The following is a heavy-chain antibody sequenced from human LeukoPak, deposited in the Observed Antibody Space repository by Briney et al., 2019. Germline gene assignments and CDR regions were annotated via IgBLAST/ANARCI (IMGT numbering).Heavy chain of an antibody. V-gene: IGHV3-23*01. CDR2: INGSGGST. Sequence: GGSLRLSCAASGFTFSSYAMSWVRQAPGKGLEWVSAINGSGGSTYYADSVKGRFTISRDNSKNTLYLQMNSLRAEDTAVYYCAKDQGDYYDSSGYYLDAFDIWGQGTMVTVSS. CDR3: AKDQGDYYDSSGYYLDAFDI. J-gene: IGHJ3*02. CDR1: GFTFSSYA. D-gene: IGHD3-22*01.